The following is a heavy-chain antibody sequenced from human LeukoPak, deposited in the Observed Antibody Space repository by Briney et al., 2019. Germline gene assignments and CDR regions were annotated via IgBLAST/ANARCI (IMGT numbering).Heavy chain of an antibody. CDR3: ARDFNFDY. CDR2: ISDSGNTL. CDR1: GFTFSNYG. V-gene: IGHV3-48*02. J-gene: IGHJ4*02. Sequence: GGSLRLSCAASGFTFSNYGMNWVRQAPGKGLEWVSYISDSGNTLNHADSVKGRFTISRDNAKNSLYLQMNSLRDEDTAVYYCARDFNFDYWGQGTLVTVSS.